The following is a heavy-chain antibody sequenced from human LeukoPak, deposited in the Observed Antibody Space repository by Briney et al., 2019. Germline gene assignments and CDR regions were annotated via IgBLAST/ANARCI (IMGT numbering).Heavy chain of an antibody. J-gene: IGHJ5*02. V-gene: IGHV1-69*13. D-gene: IGHD6-19*01. Sequence: ASVKVSCKASGGTFSSYAISWVRQAPGQGLEWMGGIIPIFGTANYAQKFQGRVTITAGESTSTAYMELSSLRSEDTAVYYCARGRVPSWRSRATLLFDPWGQGTLVTVSS. CDR3: ARGRVPSWRSRATLLFDP. CDR2: IIPIFGTA. CDR1: GGTFSSYA.